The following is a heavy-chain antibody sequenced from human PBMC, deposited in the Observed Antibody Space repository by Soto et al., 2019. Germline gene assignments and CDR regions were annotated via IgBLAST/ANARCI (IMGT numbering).Heavy chain of an antibody. CDR2: IGTDGNT. J-gene: IGHJ4*01. Sequence: GVLRLSCAASGFTFNSYAMNWVRQAPGKGLAWVSAIGTDGNTYYANSVKGRFTISRDNSGTTLYLQMNSLRVEDTALYYCVRKYPGTRPFDYWGQGTLVTVSS. D-gene: IGHD2-2*01. CDR1: GFTFNSYA. V-gene: IGHV3-23*01. CDR3: VRKYPGTRPFDY.